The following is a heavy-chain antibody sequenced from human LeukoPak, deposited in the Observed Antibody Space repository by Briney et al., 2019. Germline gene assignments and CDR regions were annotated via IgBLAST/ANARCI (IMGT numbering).Heavy chain of an antibody. V-gene: IGHV4-59*10. J-gene: IGHJ5*02. CDR1: GGSFSGYY. CDR2: INSGGIS. Sequence: SETLSLTCAVYGGSFSGYYWSWIRQPAGKGLEWIGRINSGGISNYNASLKSRVTISIDTSKNQFSLKLSSVTAADTAVYYCARMPVAAIFGVVVGHWFDPWGQGTLVTVSS. CDR3: ARMPVAAIFGVVVGHWFDP. D-gene: IGHD3-3*01.